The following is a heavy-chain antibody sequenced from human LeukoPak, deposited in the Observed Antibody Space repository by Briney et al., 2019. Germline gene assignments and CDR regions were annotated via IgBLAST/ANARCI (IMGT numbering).Heavy chain of an antibody. D-gene: IGHD3-22*01. V-gene: IGHV4-59*11. CDR1: GDSIGSHY. J-gene: IGHJ3*02. CDR3: ARDYYDSRGEAFDI. Sequence: PSETLSLTCTVSGDSIGSHYGSWIRQPPGKGLEWIGYIFYVGSTNYNPSLKSRVTISVDTSKNQFSLKLNSVTAADTAVYYCARDYYDSRGEAFDIWGQGTMVTVSS. CDR2: IFYVGST.